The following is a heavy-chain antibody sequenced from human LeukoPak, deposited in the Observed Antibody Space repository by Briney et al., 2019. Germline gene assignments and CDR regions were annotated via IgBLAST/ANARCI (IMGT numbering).Heavy chain of an antibody. D-gene: IGHD3-22*01. CDR1: SGSISNYY. CDR2: IYYSGST. V-gene: IGHV4-59*01. J-gene: IGHJ4*02. Sequence: SETLSLTCTVSSGSISNYYWNWIRQPPGKGLECIGYIYYSGSTNYNPSLKSRVTISLDTSKNQFSLKLSSVTAADTAVYYCARGKYYDSSGYPKALDYWGQGTLVSVSS. CDR3: ARGKYYDSSGYPKALDY.